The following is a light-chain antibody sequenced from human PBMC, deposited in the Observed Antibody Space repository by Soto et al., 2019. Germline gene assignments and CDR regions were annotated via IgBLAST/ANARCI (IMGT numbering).Light chain of an antibody. CDR3: AAWEDSVSGPV. J-gene: IGLJ2*01. V-gene: IGLV1-44*01. CDR2: TNN. Sequence: QSVLAQPPSASGAPGQRVIISCSGANSNIGSNTVNWYQHLPGTAPKLLIYTNNRRPSGVPDRFSASKSGTSASLAISGLQSDDEADYFCAAWEDSVSGPVFGGGTKLTVL. CDR1: NSNIGSNT.